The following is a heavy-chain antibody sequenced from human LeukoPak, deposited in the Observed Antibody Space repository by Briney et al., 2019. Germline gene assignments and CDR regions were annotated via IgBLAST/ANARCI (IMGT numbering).Heavy chain of an antibody. CDR3: ARRPYYYYGMDV. CDR1: GGSISSYY. J-gene: IGHJ6*02. V-gene: IGHV4-59*08. CDR2: IYYSGST. Sequence: NPSETLSLTCTVSGGSISSYYWSWIRQPPGKGLEWIGYIYYSGSTNYNPSLKSRVTISVDTSKNQLSLKLSSVTAADTAVYYCARRPYYYYGMDVWGQGTTVTVSS.